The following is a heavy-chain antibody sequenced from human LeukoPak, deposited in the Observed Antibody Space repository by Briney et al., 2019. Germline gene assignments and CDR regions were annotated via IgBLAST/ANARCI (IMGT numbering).Heavy chain of an antibody. D-gene: IGHD5-18*01. V-gene: IGHV4-30-4*02. CDR3: ARGLDTAMDYYYYYYMDV. CDR1: GGSISSGSYY. Sequence: SETLSLTCTVSGGSISSGSYYWSWIRQPPGKGLEWIGYIYYSGSTYYNPSLKSRVTISVDTSKNQFSLRLSSVTAADTAVYYCARGLDTAMDYYYYYYMDVWGKGTTVTVSS. J-gene: IGHJ6*03. CDR2: IYYSGST.